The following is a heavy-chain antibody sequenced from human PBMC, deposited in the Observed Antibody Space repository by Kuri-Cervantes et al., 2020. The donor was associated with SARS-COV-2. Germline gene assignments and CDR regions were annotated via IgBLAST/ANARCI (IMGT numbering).Heavy chain of an antibody. CDR2: ISCSGGST. CDR3: ARGPLYSSSWYDWFDP. Sequence: GGSLRLSCAASGFTFSSYAMSWVRQAPGKGLEWVSAISCSGGSTYYADSVKGRFTISRDNAKNTLYLQMNSLRAEDTAVYYCARGPLYSSSWYDWFDPWGQGALVTVSS. V-gene: IGHV3-23*01. J-gene: IGHJ5*02. D-gene: IGHD6-13*01. CDR1: GFTFSSYA.